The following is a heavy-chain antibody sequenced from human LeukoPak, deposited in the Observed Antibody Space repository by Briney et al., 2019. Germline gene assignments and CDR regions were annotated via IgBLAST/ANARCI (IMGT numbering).Heavy chain of an antibody. Sequence: ASVKVSCKASGYIFTGYYMHWVRQAPGQGLEWMGWINPNSGATDYAQRFQGRVTMTRDTSISAAYMELSSLRSDDTAVYYCAREPHIAAAGTGPQTYWGQGTLVTVSS. CDR2: INPNSGAT. CDR1: GYIFTGYY. V-gene: IGHV1-2*02. CDR3: AREPHIAAAGTGPQTY. J-gene: IGHJ4*02. D-gene: IGHD6-13*01.